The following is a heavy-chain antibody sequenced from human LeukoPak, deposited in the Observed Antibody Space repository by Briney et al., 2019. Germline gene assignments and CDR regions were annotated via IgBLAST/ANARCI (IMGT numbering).Heavy chain of an antibody. CDR2: INSDGINT. CDR1: GFTFSNYW. J-gene: IGHJ4*02. Sequence: GGSLRLSCAASGFTFSNYWMHWVRQAPGKGLVWVSRINSDGINTSYADSVKGRFTISRDNAKNTLNLQMNSLRAEDTAVYYCATRYSGGSYWGQGTLVTVSS. V-gene: IGHV3-74*01. D-gene: IGHD6-19*01. CDR3: ATRYSGGSY.